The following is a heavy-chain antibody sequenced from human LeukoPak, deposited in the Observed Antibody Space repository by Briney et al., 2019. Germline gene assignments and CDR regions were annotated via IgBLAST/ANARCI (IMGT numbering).Heavy chain of an antibody. CDR2: INSDGSST. Sequence: GGSLRLSCAASGFTFSSYWMRWVRQAPGKGLVWVSGINSDGSSTNYADSAKGRFTISRDNAKNTLYLQMNSLRAEDTAVYYCAGDGGAGRGLTNILDYCGQARLLTLSS. CDR3: AGDGGAGRGLTNILDY. J-gene: IGHJ4*02. CDR1: GFTFSSYW. V-gene: IGHV3-74*01. D-gene: IGHD3-16*01.